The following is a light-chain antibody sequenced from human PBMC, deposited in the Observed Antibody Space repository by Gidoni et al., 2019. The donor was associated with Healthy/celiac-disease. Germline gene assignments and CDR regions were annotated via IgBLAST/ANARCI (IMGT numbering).Light chain of an antibody. J-gene: IGKJ1*01. Sequence: DIQMTQSPSSLSASVGDRVTITCRASQSISSYLNWYQQKPGKAHKLLIYAASILQSGVPARFSGSGTGTDFTLTISSLQPEDFANYYCQQSYSTPWTFGQGTKVEIK. CDR1: QSISSY. CDR2: AAS. V-gene: IGKV1-39*01. CDR3: QQSYSTPWT.